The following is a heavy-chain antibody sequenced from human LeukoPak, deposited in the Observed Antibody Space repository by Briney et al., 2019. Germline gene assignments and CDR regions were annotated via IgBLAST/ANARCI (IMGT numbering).Heavy chain of an antibody. CDR3: AREGSSCGGTCLLEGLDV. CDR1: GYLFSHYG. Sequence: GASVKVSCKASGYLFSHYGLSWVRQARGQGLEWMGWINGQHGNTNYLQKFKGRVTMTTDTSTNTAYLELRSLTVEDTAVYFCAREGSSCGGTCLLEGLDVWGQGTLVTVSS. J-gene: IGHJ4*02. D-gene: IGHD2-21*01. CDR2: INGQHGNT. V-gene: IGHV1-18*01.